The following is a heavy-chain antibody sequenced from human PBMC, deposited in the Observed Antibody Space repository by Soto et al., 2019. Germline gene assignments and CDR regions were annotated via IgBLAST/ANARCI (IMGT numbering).Heavy chain of an antibody. CDR3: ARGGSPYYYEKREWDWFDL. CDR1: GGSISSGNFY. Sequence: SETLSLTCTVSGGSISSGNFYWNWIRQPPGKGPEWIGYIFYSASTHYNSALKNRVTISLDMSKNQFSLQMTSVTAADTAVYFCARGGSPYYYEKREWDWFDLWGQGTLVTVS. CDR2: IFYSAST. J-gene: IGHJ5*02. D-gene: IGHD3-22*01. V-gene: IGHV4-30-4*01.